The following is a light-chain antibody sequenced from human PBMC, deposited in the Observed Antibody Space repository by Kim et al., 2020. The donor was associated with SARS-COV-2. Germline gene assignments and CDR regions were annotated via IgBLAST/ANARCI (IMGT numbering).Light chain of an antibody. CDR1: QSVSNN. Sequence: MTQSLATLSVSPGERATLSCRASQSVSNNLAWYQQKPGQAPRLLIYGASTRATGIPARFSGSGSGTEFTLTISSLQSEDFAVYYCQQYNNWPLTFGGGTKVEI. V-gene: IGKV3-15*01. CDR2: GAS. J-gene: IGKJ4*01. CDR3: QQYNNWPLT.